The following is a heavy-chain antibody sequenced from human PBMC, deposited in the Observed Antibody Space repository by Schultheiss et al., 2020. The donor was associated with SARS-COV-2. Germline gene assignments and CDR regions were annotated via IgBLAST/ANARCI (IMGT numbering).Heavy chain of an antibody. Sequence: SVKVSCKASGGTFSNYAISWVRQAPGQGLEWMGWINPNSGGTNYAQKFQGRVTITADESTSTAYMELSSLRSEDTAVYYCARDRYDFWSGYVSYWYFDLWGRGTLVTVSS. J-gene: IGHJ2*01. V-gene: IGHV1-69*13. CDR1: GGTFSNYA. CDR3: ARDRYDFWSGYVSYWYFDL. D-gene: IGHD3-3*01. CDR2: INPNSGGT.